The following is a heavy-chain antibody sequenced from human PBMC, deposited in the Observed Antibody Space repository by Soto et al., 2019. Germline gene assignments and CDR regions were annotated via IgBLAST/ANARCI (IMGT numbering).Heavy chain of an antibody. V-gene: IGHV3-33*01. CDR2: LWADGSHE. CDR1: GFTFSIYG. J-gene: IGHJ3*02. Sequence: QVQLEESGGGVVQPGRSLRLSCAASGFTFSIYGMHWVRQAPGKGLEWVASLWADGSHECYADSVKGRFTVSRDNSKSTVHLQMNSLRGEDTALYYCAREPTGGNDAIDIWGQGTMVTVSS. D-gene: IGHD3-16*01. CDR3: AREPTGGNDAIDI.